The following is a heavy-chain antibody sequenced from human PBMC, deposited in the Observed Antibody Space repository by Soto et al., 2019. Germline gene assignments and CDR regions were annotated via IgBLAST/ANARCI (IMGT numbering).Heavy chain of an antibody. CDR2: ISYDGSNK. CDR1: GFTFSSYA. D-gene: IGHD6-19*01. V-gene: IGHV3-30-3*01. Sequence: QVQLVESGGGVVQPGRSLRLSCAASGFTFSSYAMHWVRQAPGKGLEWVAVISYDGSNKYYADSVKGRFTSSRDNSKNTLYLQMNSLRAEDTAVYYCARESLYSSGLDYWGQGTLVTVSS. CDR3: ARESLYSSGLDY. J-gene: IGHJ4*02.